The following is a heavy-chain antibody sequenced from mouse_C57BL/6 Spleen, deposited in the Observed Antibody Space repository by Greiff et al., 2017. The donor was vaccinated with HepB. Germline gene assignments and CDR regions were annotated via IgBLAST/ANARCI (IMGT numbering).Heavy chain of an antibody. CDR3: ARYENAMDY. D-gene: IGHD2-3*01. J-gene: IGHJ4*01. CDR2: INPSSGYN. V-gene: IGHV1-4*01. Sequence: LVESGAELARPGASVKMSCKASGYTFTSYRMHWVKQRPGQGLEWIGNINPSSGYNKYNQKFKDKATLTADKSSSTAYMQLSSLTSEDSAVYYCARYENAMDYWGQGTSVTVSS. CDR1: GYTFTSYR.